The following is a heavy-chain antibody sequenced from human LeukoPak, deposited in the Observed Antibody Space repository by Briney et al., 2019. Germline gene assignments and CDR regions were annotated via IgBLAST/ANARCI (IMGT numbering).Heavy chain of an antibody. J-gene: IGHJ4*02. D-gene: IGHD4-17*01. CDR1: GYTFTGYY. CDR3: ARARGYGDYRALDY. Sequence: ASVKLSCKASGYTFTGYYMHWVRQAPGQGLEWMGWINPNSGGTNYAQKFQGRVTMTRDTSISTAYMELSRLRSDDTAVYYCARARGYGDYRALDYWGQGTLVTVSS. V-gene: IGHV1-2*02. CDR2: INPNSGGT.